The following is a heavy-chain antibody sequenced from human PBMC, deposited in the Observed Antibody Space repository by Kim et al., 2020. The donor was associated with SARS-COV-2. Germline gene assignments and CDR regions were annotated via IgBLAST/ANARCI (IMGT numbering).Heavy chain of an antibody. D-gene: IGHD2-15*01. J-gene: IGHJ3*02. V-gene: IGHV3-30*01. CDR2: RKT. CDR3: ARGIGSAFDS. Sequence: RKTYYATSVKGQFTIHRDNSQNALYMQMNSLRAEDTAVYYCARGIGSAFDSWGQGTMDTVSS.